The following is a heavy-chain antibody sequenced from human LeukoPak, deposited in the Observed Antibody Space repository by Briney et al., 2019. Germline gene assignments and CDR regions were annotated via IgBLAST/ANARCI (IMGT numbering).Heavy chain of an antibody. CDR1: GGSISGYY. CDR3: ARGGGPADFDY. J-gene: IGHJ4*02. V-gene: IGHV4-59*01. CDR2: IYYSGST. Sequence: SETLSLTCTVSGGSISGYYWSWIRQPPGKGLEWIGYIYYSGSTNYNPSLKSRVTISVDTSKNQFSLKLSSVTAADTAVYYCARGGGPADFDYWGQGTLVTVSS. D-gene: IGHD3-16*01.